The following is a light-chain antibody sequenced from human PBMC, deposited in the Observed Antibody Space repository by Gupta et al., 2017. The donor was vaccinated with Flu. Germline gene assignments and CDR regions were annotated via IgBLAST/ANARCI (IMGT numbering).Light chain of an antibody. V-gene: IGLV3-25*01. CDR2: KET. CDR1: ALPNQY. J-gene: IGLJ1*01. Sequence: GKTARITCSGDALPNQYVYWCQQKPGQAPGLLIYKETERTSGSPERFSASGSGTTGTLTISGVQAEDEADYYCQSADSTSTYYVFGAGTKFTVL. CDR3: QSADSTSTYYV.